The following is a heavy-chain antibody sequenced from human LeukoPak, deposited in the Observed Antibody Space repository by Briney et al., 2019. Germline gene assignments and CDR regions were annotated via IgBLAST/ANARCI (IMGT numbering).Heavy chain of an antibody. D-gene: IGHD5-24*01. CDR1: GGSISSGSYY. V-gene: IGHV4-61*02. J-gene: IGHJ4*02. Sequence: SETLSLTCTVSGGSISSGSYYWSWIRQPAGKGLEWIGRIYTSGSTNYNPSLKSRVTISGDTSKNQFSLKLSSVTAADTAVYYCARWPEMATSNFDYWGQGTLVTVSS. CDR2: IYTSGST. CDR3: ARWPEMATSNFDY.